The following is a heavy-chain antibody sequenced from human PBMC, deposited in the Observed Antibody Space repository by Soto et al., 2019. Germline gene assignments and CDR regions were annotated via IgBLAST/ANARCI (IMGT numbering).Heavy chain of an antibody. J-gene: IGHJ6*02. CDR2: IWYDGSNK. Sequence: QVQLVESGGGVVQPGRSLRLSCAASGFTFSSYGMHWVRQAPGKGLEWVAVIWYDGSNKYYADSVKGRFTISRDNSKNTLYLQMNSLRAEDTAVYYCARDGGVGSGSHREYYGMDVWGQGTTVTVSS. CDR1: GFTFSSYG. V-gene: IGHV3-33*01. CDR3: ARDGGVGSGSHREYYGMDV. D-gene: IGHD1-26*01.